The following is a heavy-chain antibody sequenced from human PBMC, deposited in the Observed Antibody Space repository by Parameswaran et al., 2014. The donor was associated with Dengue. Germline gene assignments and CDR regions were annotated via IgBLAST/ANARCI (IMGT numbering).Heavy chain of an antibody. J-gene: IGHJ4*02. Sequence: VRQAPGKGLEWIGYIYYSGSTNYNPSLKSRVTISVDTSKNQFSLKLSSVTAADTAVYYCARGGLYGWYFDYWGQGTLVTVSS. CDR3: ARGGLYGWYFDY. D-gene: IGHD6-19*01. V-gene: IGHV4-59*01. CDR2: IYYSGST.